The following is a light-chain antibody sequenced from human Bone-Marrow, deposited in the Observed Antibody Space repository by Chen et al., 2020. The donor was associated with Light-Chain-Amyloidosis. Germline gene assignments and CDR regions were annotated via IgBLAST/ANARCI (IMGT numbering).Light chain of an antibody. CDR2: GSA. V-gene: IGKV3-20*01. CDR1: QTISSNY. J-gene: IGKJ4*01. Sequence: EIVLTQSSGTLSLSPGEGANLTCRASQTISSNYLTWYQQKFGQAPRLLIYGSASRATGIPDRFTGSGSGTDFTLTLNRLEPEDFAMYYCQQYGTSPLTFGGGTKVEIK. CDR3: QQYGTSPLT.